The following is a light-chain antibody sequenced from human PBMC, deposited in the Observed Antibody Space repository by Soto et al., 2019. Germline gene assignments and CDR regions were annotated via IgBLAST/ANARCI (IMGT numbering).Light chain of an antibody. CDR2: AAS. Sequence: DIQMTQSPSSLSASVGDRVTITCRASQSISSYLHWYQQKPGKAPKLLIYAASSLQSGVPSRFSGSGSGTDFTLTIRSLQPEDFATYYCQQSYSTLTFGGGNKVEIK. V-gene: IGKV1-39*01. J-gene: IGKJ4*01. CDR1: QSISSY. CDR3: QQSYSTLT.